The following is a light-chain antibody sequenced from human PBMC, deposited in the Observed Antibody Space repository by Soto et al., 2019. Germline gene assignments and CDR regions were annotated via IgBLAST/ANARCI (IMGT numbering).Light chain of an antibody. CDR1: QSLSSDS. Sequence: EIVLTQSPGTLSLSPGERATLSCRASQSLSSDSLAWYQQKPGQAPRLLMFDASSRDAGIPDRFRGSGSGTDFTLTISSLEPEDCAVYYCQQYHSSTGTFGQGTRVEIK. CDR2: DAS. J-gene: IGKJ1*01. V-gene: IGKV3-20*01. CDR3: QQYHSSTGT.